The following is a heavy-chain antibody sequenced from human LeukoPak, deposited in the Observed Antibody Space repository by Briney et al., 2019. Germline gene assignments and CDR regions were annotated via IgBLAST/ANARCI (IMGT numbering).Heavy chain of an antibody. D-gene: IGHD6-19*01. CDR2: ISAFSTYV. J-gene: IGHJ4*02. CDR1: GFKFSDYS. V-gene: IGHV3-21*01. CDR3: ARASYWFESSGHPQHYYFDY. Sequence: PGGSLRLSCAASGFKFSDYSMNWVRQVPGKGLEWVASISAFSTYVYYPDSVKGRFTVSRDNARNSVYLQLDSLRDEDTALYFCARASYWFESSGHPQHYYFDYWGQGTMV.